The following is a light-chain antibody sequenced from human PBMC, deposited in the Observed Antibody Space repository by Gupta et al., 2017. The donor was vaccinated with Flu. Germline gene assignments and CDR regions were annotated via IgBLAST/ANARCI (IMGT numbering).Light chain of an antibody. J-gene: IGKJ2*01. V-gene: IGKV3-20*01. CDR3: QRYSSSSTMYT. CDR1: QSVTSSY. Sequence: DIVLTQSPGTLSMSPGDRATPSCRASQSVTSSYLAWYQQKPSQAPRLLIYSSSSRATGISDRFSGSGSGTDFTLNISRLEPEDFAVYYCQRYSSSSTMYTFGQGTKLEIK. CDR2: SSS.